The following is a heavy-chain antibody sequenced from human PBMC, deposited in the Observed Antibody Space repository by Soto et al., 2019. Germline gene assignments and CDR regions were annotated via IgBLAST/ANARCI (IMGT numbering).Heavy chain of an antibody. CDR3: ARLKEGDTARVSNYYYGMDV. D-gene: IGHD5-18*01. CDR1: GYSFTSYW. V-gene: IGHV5-51*01. Sequence: PGESLKISCKGSGYSFTSYWIGWVRQMLGKGLEWMGIIYPGDSDTRYSPSFQGQVTISADKSISTAYLQWSSLKASDTAMYYCARLKEGDTARVSNYYYGMDVWGQGTTVTVS. CDR2: IYPGDSDT. J-gene: IGHJ6*01.